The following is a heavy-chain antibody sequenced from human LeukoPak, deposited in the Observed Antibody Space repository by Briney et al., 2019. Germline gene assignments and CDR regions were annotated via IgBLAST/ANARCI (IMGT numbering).Heavy chain of an antibody. J-gene: IGHJ3*02. D-gene: IGHD5-12*01. CDR3: ARESGYSGCDLAFDI. CDR2: IGTAGDT. V-gene: IGHV3-13*01. Sequence: GGSLRLSCAASGFTFSSYDMHWVRQATGKGLEWVSAIGTAGDTYYPGSVKGRFTISRENAKNSLYLQMNSLRAGDTAVYYCARESGYSGCDLAFDIWGQGTMVTVSS. CDR1: GFTFSSYD.